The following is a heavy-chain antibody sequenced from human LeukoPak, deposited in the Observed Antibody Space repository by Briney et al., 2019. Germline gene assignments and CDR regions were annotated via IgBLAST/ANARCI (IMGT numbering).Heavy chain of an antibody. D-gene: IGHD3-22*01. CDR1: GFTFSSYG. CDR3: AREIGHDSSGYLPGYDY. V-gene: IGHV3-33*01. CDR2: IWCDGSNK. J-gene: IGHJ4*02. Sequence: GGSLRLSCAASGFTFSSYGMHWVRQAPGKGLEWVAVIWCDGSNKYYADSVKGRFTISRDNSKNTLYLQMNSLRAEDTAVYYCAREIGHDSSGYLPGYDYWGQGTLVTVSS.